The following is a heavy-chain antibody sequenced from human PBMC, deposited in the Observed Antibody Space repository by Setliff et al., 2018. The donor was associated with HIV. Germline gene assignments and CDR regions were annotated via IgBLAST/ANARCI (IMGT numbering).Heavy chain of an antibody. CDR1: GGTFSSYA. CDR3: GWGTQLPIDS. Sequence: GASVKVSCKASGGTFSSYAISWVRQAPGQGLEWMGGIIPILGIANYAQKFQGRVSMTTDGVMSTAYMELSSLRSDDTAMYYCGWGTQLPIDSWGQGTLVTVSS. J-gene: IGHJ4*02. CDR2: IIPILGIA. V-gene: IGHV1-69*10. D-gene: IGHD5-18*01.